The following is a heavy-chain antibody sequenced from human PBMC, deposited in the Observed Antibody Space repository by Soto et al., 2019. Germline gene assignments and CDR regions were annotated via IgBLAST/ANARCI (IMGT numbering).Heavy chain of an antibody. D-gene: IGHD6-13*01. Sequence: SETLSLTCAVYGGSFSGYYWSWIRQPPGKGLEWIGEINHSGSTNYNPSLKSRVTISVDTSKNQFSLKLSSVTAADTAVYYCARGARVAAASGDWFDPWGQGTLVTVSS. CDR3: ARGARVAAASGDWFDP. CDR1: GGSFSGYY. J-gene: IGHJ5*02. CDR2: INHSGST. V-gene: IGHV4-34*01.